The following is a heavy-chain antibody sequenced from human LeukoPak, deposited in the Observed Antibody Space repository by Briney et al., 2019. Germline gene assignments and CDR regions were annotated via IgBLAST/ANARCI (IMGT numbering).Heavy chain of an antibody. V-gene: IGHV3-23*01. Sequence: GGSLRLSCAASGFTVSTNYMSWVRQAPGKGLEWVSAISGSGGSTYYADSVKGRFTISRDNSKNTLYLQMNSLRAEDTAVYYCAKANYYDSSGYVDYWGQGTLVTVSS. J-gene: IGHJ4*02. D-gene: IGHD3-22*01. CDR1: GFTVSTNY. CDR3: AKANYYDSSGYVDY. CDR2: ISGSGGST.